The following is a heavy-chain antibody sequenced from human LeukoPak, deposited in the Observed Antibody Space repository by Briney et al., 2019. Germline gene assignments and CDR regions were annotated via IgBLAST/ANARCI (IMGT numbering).Heavy chain of an antibody. V-gene: IGHV5-51*01. J-gene: IGHJ4*02. CDR2: IYPGDSDT. CDR3: ARPSDGSGWYVADY. Sequence: GESLKISCKGSGYSFTSYWIDWVRQMPGKGLEWMGVIYPGDSDTRYSPSFQGQVTISVDKSISTAYLQWSSLKASDTAMYYCARPSDGSGWYVADYWGQGTLVTVSS. D-gene: IGHD6-19*01. CDR1: GYSFTSYW.